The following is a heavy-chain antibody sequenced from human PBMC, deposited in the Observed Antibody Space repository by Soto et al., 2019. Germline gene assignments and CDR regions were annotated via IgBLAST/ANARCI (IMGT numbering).Heavy chain of an antibody. V-gene: IGHV1-69*13. J-gene: IGHJ4*02. CDR3: ARDEGDSGYDASPIDY. D-gene: IGHD5-12*01. CDR1: GYTFTSYA. CDR2: IIPIFGTA. Sequence: SVKVSCKASGYTFTSYAMHWVRQAPGQGLEWMGGIIPIFGTANYAQKFQGRVTITADESTSTAYMELSSLRSEDTAVYYCARDEGDSGYDASPIDYWGQGTLVTVSS.